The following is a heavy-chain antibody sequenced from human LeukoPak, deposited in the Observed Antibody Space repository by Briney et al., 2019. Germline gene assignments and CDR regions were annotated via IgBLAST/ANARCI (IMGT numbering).Heavy chain of an antibody. CDR2: INHSGST. V-gene: IGHV4-34*01. Sequence: SETLSLTCAVYGGSFSGYYWSWIRQPPGKGLEWIGEINHSGSTNYNPSLRSRVTISVDTSKNQFSLKLSSVTAADTAVYYCARGKRFDYWGQGTLVTVSS. D-gene: IGHD1-1*01. CDR1: GGSFSGYY. CDR3: ARGKRFDY. J-gene: IGHJ4*02.